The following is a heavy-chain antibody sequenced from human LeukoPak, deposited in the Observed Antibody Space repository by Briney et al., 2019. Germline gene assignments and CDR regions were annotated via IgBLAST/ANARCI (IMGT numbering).Heavy chain of an antibody. J-gene: IGHJ1*01. Sequence: PGGSLRFSCAASGFTFSSYWMSWVRQAPGKGLEWVANIKQDGSEKYYVDSVKGRFTISRDNAKNSLYLQMNSLRAEDTAVYYCATLLWFGEFSEYFQHWGQGTLVTVSS. D-gene: IGHD3-10*01. V-gene: IGHV3-7*01. CDR2: IKQDGSEK. CDR3: ATLLWFGEFSEYFQH. CDR1: GFTFSSYW.